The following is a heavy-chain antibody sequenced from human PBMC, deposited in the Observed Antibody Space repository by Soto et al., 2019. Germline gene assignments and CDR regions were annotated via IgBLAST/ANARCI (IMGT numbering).Heavy chain of an antibody. CDR1: GFTFTNAW. D-gene: IGHD4-17*01. Sequence: EVQLVESGGGLVKPGGSLRVSCTTSGFTFTNAWMSWVRQAPGKGLEWVGRIKSKTDGGTIDYAAPVKGRFTISREDSKNTLYLQMHAVQAEDTAVYYCTTTKGRLPPPTSDYGGQGTLVTVS. CDR3: TTTKGRLPPPTSDY. V-gene: IGHV3-15*01. J-gene: IGHJ4*02. CDR2: IKSKTDGGTI.